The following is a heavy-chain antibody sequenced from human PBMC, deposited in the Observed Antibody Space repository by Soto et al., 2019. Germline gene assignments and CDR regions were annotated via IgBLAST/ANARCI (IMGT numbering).Heavy chain of an antibody. CDR2: ISWNGGSI. Sequence: SLRLSCAASGFTFDDYAMHWVRQGPEKGLEWVSGISWNGGSIGYADSVKGLFTISRDNAKNSLLLQMNSLRAEDTNLYYCAKDMEIRGYSAYAYWGKGTLVTVSS. CDR1: GFTFDDYA. D-gene: IGHD5-12*01. CDR3: AKDMEIRGYSAYAY. J-gene: IGHJ4*02. V-gene: IGHV3-9*01.